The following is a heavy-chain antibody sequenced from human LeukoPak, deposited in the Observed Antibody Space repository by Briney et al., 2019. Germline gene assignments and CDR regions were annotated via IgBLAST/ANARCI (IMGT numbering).Heavy chain of an antibody. J-gene: IGHJ4*02. CDR3: ANEIRPNDY. CDR2: ISYDGSNK. V-gene: IGHV3-30*04. D-gene: IGHD4-17*01. Sequence: GGPLRLSCAASGFTFSSYAMHWVRQAPGKGLEWVAVISYDGSNKYYADSVKGRFTISRDNSKNTLYLQMNSLRAEDTAVYYCANEIRPNDYWGQGTQVTVSS. CDR1: GFTFSSYA.